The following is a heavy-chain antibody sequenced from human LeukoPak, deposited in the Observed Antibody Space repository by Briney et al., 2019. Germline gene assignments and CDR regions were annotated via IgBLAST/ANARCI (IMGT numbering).Heavy chain of an antibody. CDR3: ARGFSSSSYHFDY. J-gene: IGHJ4*02. CDR2: IIPIFGTA. D-gene: IGHD6-13*01. CDR1: GGTFSSYA. Sequence: GASVKVSCEASGGTFSSYAISWVRQAPGQGLEWMGRIIPIFGTANYAQKFQGRVTITTDESTSTAYMELSSLRSEDTAVYYCARGFSSSSYHFDYWGQGTLVTVSS. V-gene: IGHV1-69*05.